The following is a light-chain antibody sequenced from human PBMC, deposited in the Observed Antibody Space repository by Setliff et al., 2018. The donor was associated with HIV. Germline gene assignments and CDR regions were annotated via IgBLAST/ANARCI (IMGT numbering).Light chain of an antibody. CDR2: DVS. Sequence: QSALTQPRSVSGSPGQSVTFSCTGSSSDIGTYNYVSWYQQHPGKAPKLMIYDVSRRPSGVPDRFSGSKSGNTASLTISGLQADDEADYYCCSYAGSYTYIFGTGTKVHRP. CDR3: CSYAGSYTYI. CDR1: SSDIGTYNY. J-gene: IGLJ1*01. V-gene: IGLV2-11*01.